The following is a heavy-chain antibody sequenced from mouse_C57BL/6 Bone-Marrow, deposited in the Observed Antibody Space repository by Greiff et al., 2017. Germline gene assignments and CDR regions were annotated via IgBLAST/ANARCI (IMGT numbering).Heavy chain of an antibody. CDR2: INPSTGGT. Sequence: VQLKESGPELVKPGASVKISCKASGYSFTGYYMNWVKQSPEKSLEWIGEINPSTGGTTYNQKFKAKATLTVDKSSSTAYMQLKSLTSEDSAVYYCAYYYGSSYDWYFDVWGTGTTVTVSS. CDR1: GYSFTGYY. V-gene: IGHV1-42*01. D-gene: IGHD1-1*01. J-gene: IGHJ1*03. CDR3: AYYYGSSYDWYFDV.